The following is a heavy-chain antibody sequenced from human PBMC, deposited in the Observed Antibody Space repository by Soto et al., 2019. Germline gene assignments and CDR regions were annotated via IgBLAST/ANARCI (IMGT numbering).Heavy chain of an antibody. V-gene: IGHV4-4*02. J-gene: IGHJ6*02. CDR3: ARGSYGDYGHRGYGMDV. CDR1: GGSISSSNW. Sequence: QVQLQESGPGLVKPSGTLSLTCAVSGGSISSSNWWSWVRQPPGKGLEWIGEIYHSGSTNYNPSLKGRVTISVDKSKNQFSLKLSSVTAADTAVYYCARGSYGDYGHRGYGMDVWGQGTTVTVSS. CDR2: IYHSGST. D-gene: IGHD4-17*01.